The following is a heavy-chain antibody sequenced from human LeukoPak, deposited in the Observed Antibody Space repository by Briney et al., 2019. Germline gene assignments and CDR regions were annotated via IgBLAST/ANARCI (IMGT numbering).Heavy chain of an antibody. Sequence: PGESLRLSCAASGFTFTTYWMAWVRQFPGKGLEWVANINQDGTEKYSVDSVKGRFTISRDNAKNSLYLQMNSLRAEDTALYYCARAPTYYDILTGVNYYYYYMDVWGKGTTVTVSS. J-gene: IGHJ6*03. CDR3: ARAPTYYDILTGVNYYYYYMDV. CDR2: INQDGTEK. D-gene: IGHD3-9*01. V-gene: IGHV3-7*03. CDR1: GFTFTTYW.